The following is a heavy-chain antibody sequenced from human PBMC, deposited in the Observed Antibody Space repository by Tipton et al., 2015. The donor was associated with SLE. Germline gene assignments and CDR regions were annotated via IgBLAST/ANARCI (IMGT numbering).Heavy chain of an antibody. V-gene: IGHV4-59*11. Sequence: TLSLTCTVSGVSISDHYWTWIRQSPGKGLEWLAYVFYSGSSNFNRAHYNPPLMSRVTISVDTSKNQFSLHLTSVTSADTAVYYCAHYFYDATGYQSVDDWGQGALVTVSS. CDR2: VFYSGSS. J-gene: IGHJ4*02. CDR3: AHYFYDATGYQSVDD. CDR1: GVSISDHY. D-gene: IGHD3-22*01.